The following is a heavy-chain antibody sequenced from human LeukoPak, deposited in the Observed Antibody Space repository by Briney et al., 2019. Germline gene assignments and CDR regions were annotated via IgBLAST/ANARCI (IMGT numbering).Heavy chain of an antibody. D-gene: IGHD3-3*01. Sequence: SETLSLTCTVSGGSISSSSYYWGWIRQPPGKGLEWIGSIYYSGSTYYNPSLKSRVTISVDTSKNQFSLKLSSVPAAYTAVYYCARPNVDAYDFWSGYPEGYFDYWGQGTLVTVSS. CDR2: IYYSGST. J-gene: IGHJ4*02. V-gene: IGHV4-39*01. CDR1: GGSISSSSYY. CDR3: ARPNVDAYDFWSGYPEGYFDY.